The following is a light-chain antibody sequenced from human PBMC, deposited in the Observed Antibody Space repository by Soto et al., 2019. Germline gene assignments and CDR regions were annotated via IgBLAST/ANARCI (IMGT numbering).Light chain of an antibody. V-gene: IGKV3-11*01. CDR1: QSVDSY. CDR3: QHRYGFT. Sequence: EIVLTQSPATLSLSPGERATLSCRASQSVDSYLAWYQQKSGQAPRLLIHDASHRATGIPARFSGSGSGTDFTLTISSLVPEDFAVYFCQHRYGFTFGPGTKVDIK. J-gene: IGKJ3*01. CDR2: DAS.